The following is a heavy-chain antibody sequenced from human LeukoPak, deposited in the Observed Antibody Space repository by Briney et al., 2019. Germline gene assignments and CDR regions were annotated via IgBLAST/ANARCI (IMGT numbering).Heavy chain of an antibody. Sequence: GGSLRLSCAASGFTFSSYSMNWVRQAPGKGLEWVSSISSSSSYIYYADSVKGRFTISRDNAKNSLYLQMNSLRAEDTAVYYCARSHPVPHYYGSGSYVWFDPWGQGTLVTVSS. CDR1: GFTFSSYS. CDR2: ISSSSSYI. CDR3: ARSHPVPHYYGSGSYVWFDP. J-gene: IGHJ5*02. D-gene: IGHD3-10*01. V-gene: IGHV3-21*04.